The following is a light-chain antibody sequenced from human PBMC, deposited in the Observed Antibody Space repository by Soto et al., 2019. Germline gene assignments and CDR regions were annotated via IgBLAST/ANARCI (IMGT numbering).Light chain of an antibody. Sequence: QSALTQPASVSGSPGQSITISCTGTSSDVGGYNYVSWYQQHPGKAPKRMIYDVSNRPSGVSNRFSGSKSGNTASLTISGLQAEDEADYYCSSYTSSSTLGVFGVGTKLTVL. V-gene: IGLV2-14*01. CDR3: SSYTSSSTLGV. J-gene: IGLJ2*01. CDR1: SSDVGGYNY. CDR2: DVS.